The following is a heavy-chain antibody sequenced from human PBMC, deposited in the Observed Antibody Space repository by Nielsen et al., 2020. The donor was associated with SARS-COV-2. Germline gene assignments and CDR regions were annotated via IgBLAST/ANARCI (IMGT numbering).Heavy chain of an antibody. D-gene: IGHD2-2*01. J-gene: IGHJ4*02. CDR3: ARKTCGSTSCPFGY. V-gene: IGHV7-4-1*02. CDR1: GYSFNMYT. CDR2: INTKTGDP. Sequence: VSVKVSCKASGYSFNMYTMNWVRQAPGQGLEWMGWINTKTGDPTYAQGFSGRFVFSVDTSVTTAYLQISSLEAEDTAVYYCARKTCGSTSCPFGYWGQGTLVTVSS.